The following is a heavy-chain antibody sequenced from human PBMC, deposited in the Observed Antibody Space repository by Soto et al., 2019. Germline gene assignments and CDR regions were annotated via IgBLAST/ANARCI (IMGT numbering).Heavy chain of an antibody. CDR3: ARRYCSGGSCYSDYYYGMDV. CDR1: GGTFSSYA. J-gene: IGHJ6*02. CDR2: IIPIFGTA. D-gene: IGHD2-15*01. V-gene: IGHV1-69*13. Sequence: SVKVSCKASGGTFSSYAISWVRQAPGQGLEWMGGIIPIFGTANYAQKFQGRVTITADESTSTAYMELSSLRSEDTAVYYCARRYCSGGSCYSDYYYGMDVWGQGTTVTVS.